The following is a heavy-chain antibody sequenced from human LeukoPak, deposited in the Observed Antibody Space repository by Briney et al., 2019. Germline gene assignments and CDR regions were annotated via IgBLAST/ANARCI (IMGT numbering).Heavy chain of an antibody. CDR3: ANGYCSSTSCYPNY. CDR1: GFTFSSYG. Sequence: GGSLRLSCAASGFTFSSYGMHWVRQAPGKGLEWVAVISYDGSNKYYADSVKGRFTISRDNSKNTLYLQMNSLRAEDTAVYYCANGYCSSTSCYPNYRGQGTLVTVSS. J-gene: IGHJ4*02. CDR2: ISYDGSNK. V-gene: IGHV3-30*18. D-gene: IGHD2-2*01.